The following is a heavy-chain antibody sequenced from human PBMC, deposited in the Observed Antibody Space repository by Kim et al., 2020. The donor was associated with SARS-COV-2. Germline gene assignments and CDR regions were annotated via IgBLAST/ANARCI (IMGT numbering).Heavy chain of an antibody. Sequence: GGSLRLSCAASGFTFSSYSMNWVRQAPGKGLEWVSSISSSSSYIYYADSVKGRFTISRDNAKNSLYLQMNSLRAEDTAVYYCAREGTFYSSSFDPWGQGTLVTVSS. CDR1: GFTFSSYS. V-gene: IGHV3-21*01. CDR2: ISSSSSYI. J-gene: IGHJ5*02. CDR3: AREGTFYSSSFDP. D-gene: IGHD6-6*01.